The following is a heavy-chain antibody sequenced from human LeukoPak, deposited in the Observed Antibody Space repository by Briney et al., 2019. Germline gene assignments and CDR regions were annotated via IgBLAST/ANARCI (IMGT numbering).Heavy chain of an antibody. V-gene: IGHV1-46*01. Sequence: ASVKVSCKAFGYTFTSYYMHWVRQAPGQGLEWMGIINPSGGSTSYAQKFQGRVTMTRDTSTSTVYVELSSLRSEDTAVYYCARAGYCSSTSCYTVRACYYYGMDVWGQGTTVTVSS. J-gene: IGHJ6*02. CDR2: INPSGGST. CDR3: ARAGYCSSTSCYTVRACYYYGMDV. CDR1: GYTFTSYY. D-gene: IGHD2-2*02.